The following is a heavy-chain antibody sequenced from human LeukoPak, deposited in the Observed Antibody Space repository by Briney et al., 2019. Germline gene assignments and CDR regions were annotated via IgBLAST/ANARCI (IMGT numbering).Heavy chain of an antibody. CDR2: IYYSGST. CDR3: ARDCSSTSCYRAGWFDP. Sequence: SETLSLTCTVSGGSISSYYWSWIRQPPGKGLEWIGYIYYSGSTNYNPSLKSRVTISVDTSKNQFSLKLSSVTAADTAVYYCARDCSSTSCYRAGWFDPWGQGTLVTVSS. D-gene: IGHD2-2*02. CDR1: GGSISSYY. J-gene: IGHJ5*02. V-gene: IGHV4-59*01.